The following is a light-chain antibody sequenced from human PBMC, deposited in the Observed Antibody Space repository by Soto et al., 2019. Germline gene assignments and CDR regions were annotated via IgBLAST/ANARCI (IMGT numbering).Light chain of an antibody. CDR2: EVT. J-gene: IGLJ3*02. CDR3: SSYVGSNNWV. V-gene: IGLV2-8*01. CDR1: SSGVDDYDF. Sequence: QSALTQPPSASGSPGQSVSISCTGTSSGVDDYDFVSWYQQHPGKAPKLIVYEVTKRPSGVPDRFSGSKSANTASLTVSGLQTEDEADYYCSSYVGSNNWVFGGGTKLTVL.